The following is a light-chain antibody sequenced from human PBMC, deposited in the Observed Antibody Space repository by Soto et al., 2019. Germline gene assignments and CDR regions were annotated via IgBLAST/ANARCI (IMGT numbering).Light chain of an antibody. CDR1: QDISNF. CDR3: QQSYRTPIT. V-gene: IGKV1-39*01. Sequence: DIPFSQSPSFLAASVGDTVNLPFRASQDISNFLAWFQQKPGRAPKLLIYAVFTLQSGVPSRFSGSGSGTDFTLTISGLQPEDFATYYCQQSYRTPITFGQGTRLAI. J-gene: IGKJ5*01. CDR2: AVF.